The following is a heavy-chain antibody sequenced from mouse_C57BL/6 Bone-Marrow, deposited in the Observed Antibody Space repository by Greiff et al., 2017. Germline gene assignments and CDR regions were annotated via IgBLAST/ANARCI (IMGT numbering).Heavy chain of an antibody. Sequence: VQLQQPGAELVKPGASVKMSCKASGYTFTSYWITWVKQRPGQGLEWIGDIYPGSGSTNYNEKFKGKAKLTVDTSSSTAYMQLSSLTSEDSAVYYCARPYYSNYWYFDVWGTGTTVTVSS. V-gene: IGHV1-55*01. CDR1: GYTFTSYW. J-gene: IGHJ1*03. CDR3: ARPYYSNYWYFDV. CDR2: IYPGSGST. D-gene: IGHD2-5*01.